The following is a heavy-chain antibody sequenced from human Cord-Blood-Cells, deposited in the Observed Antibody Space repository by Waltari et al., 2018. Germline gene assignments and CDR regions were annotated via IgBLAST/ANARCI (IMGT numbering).Heavy chain of an antibody. V-gene: IGHV4-39*07. D-gene: IGHD3-10*01. CDR2: LDYSGSS. CDR3: ARQAGRFWELF. J-gene: IGHJ4*02. CDR1: GGSISSSSYY. Sequence: QLQLQESGPGLVKPSETLSLTCTVSGGSISSSSYYWGWIRQPPGKGLEWIGSLDYSGSSYYNPSLKSRVTISVDTSKNQFSLKLSSVTAADTAVYYCARQAGRFWELFWGQGTLVTVSS.